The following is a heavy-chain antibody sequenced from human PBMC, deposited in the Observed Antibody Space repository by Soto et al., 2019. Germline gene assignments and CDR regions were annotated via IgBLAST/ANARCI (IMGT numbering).Heavy chain of an antibody. J-gene: IGHJ4*02. CDR2: IYPGDSDT. D-gene: IGHD1-26*01. CDR3: ARYSGSYWHYLDF. CDR1: GYSFASHW. V-gene: IGHV5-51*01. Sequence: ESLKISCKGSGYSFASHWVALVRQMPEKGLEWIGTIYPGDSDTKYSSAFRGHVTISADTSVSTAYLQWRSLEATDSAIYYCARYSGSYWHYLDFWGQGTLVTVSS.